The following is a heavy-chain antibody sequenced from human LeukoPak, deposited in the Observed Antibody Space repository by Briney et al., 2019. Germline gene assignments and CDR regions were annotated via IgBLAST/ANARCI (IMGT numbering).Heavy chain of an antibody. D-gene: IGHD3-10*01. CDR3: ARGLGRELDGAFDI. CDR1: GCIVSSNY. V-gene: IGHV3-53*01. Sequence: GGSLRLSCAASGCIVSSNYMSWVRQAPGKGLEWVSVIYSGGRTYYADSVKGRFTISRDNSRNTLYLQMNSLRAEDTAVYYCARGLGRELDGAFDIWGQGTMVTVSS. CDR2: IYSGGRT. J-gene: IGHJ3*02.